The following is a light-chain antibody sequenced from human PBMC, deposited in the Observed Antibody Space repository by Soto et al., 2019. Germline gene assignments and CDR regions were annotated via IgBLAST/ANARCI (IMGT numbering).Light chain of an antibody. CDR1: QSISSY. Sequence: EIVMTQLPATLSVLPGERATLSCRASQSISSYLAWYQQKPGKAPKLLTYVVSTLQSGVPSRFSGSGSGTEFTLTISSLQPEDFAIYYCQQSSTRPLTFGGGTKVDIK. CDR3: QQSSTRPLT. J-gene: IGKJ4*02. V-gene: IGKV3-15*01. CDR2: VVS.